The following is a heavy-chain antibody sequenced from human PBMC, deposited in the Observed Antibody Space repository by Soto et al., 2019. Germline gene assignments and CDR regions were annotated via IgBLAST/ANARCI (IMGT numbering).Heavy chain of an antibody. V-gene: IGHV3-21*01. CDR3: ASIGDFRYFDWPPWDAFDN. CDR2: ISSSSSYI. CDR1: GFTFSSYS. D-gene: IGHD3-9*01. Sequence: EVQLVESGGGLVKPGGSLRLSCAASGFTFSSYSMNWVRQAPGKGLEWVSSISSSSSYIYYADSVKGRFTISRDNAKNSLYLQMNSLRAEDTAVYYCASIGDFRYFDWPPWDAFDNWGQGTMVTVSS. J-gene: IGHJ3*02.